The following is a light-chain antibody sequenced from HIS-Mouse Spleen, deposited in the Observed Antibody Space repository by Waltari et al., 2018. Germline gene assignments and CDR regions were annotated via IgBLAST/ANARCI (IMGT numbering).Light chain of an antibody. J-gene: IGKJ2*01. CDR2: DAS. CDR3: QQRSNWPPYT. CDR1: QSVSSY. V-gene: IGKV3-11*01. Sequence: EIVLTQSPATLSLSPGERATLSCRASQSVSSYLAWYQPKPGQAPSLLIYDASNRSTGIPARFSGSGSGTDFTLTISSLEPEDFAVYYCQQRSNWPPYTFGQGTKLEIK.